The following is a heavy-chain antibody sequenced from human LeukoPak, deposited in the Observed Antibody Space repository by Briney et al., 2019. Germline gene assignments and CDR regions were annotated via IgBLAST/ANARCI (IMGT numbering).Heavy chain of an antibody. D-gene: IGHD4-17*01. Sequence: GGSLRLSCAASGFTFSSYSMNWVRQAPGKGLEWVSSISSSSSYIYYADSVKGRFTISRDNAKNSLYLQMNSLRAEDTAVDYCARGKYGDHDPFDIWGQGTMVTVSS. J-gene: IGHJ3*02. V-gene: IGHV3-21*01. CDR3: ARGKYGDHDPFDI. CDR2: ISSSSSYI. CDR1: GFTFSSYS.